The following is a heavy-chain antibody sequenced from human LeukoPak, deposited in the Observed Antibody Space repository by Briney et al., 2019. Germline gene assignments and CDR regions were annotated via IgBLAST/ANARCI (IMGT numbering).Heavy chain of an antibody. CDR3: ARNSLGYCSGGSCYSSWYFDL. J-gene: IGHJ2*01. D-gene: IGHD2-15*01. CDR1: GFTFSNYA. Sequence: GGSLRLSCAASGFTFSNYAMSWVRQAPGKGLEWVSGISDSGGNTHYADSARGRFTISRDNSKNTLYLQMNSLRAADAAVYSCARNSLGYCSGGSCYSSWYFDLWGRGTMVTVSS. V-gene: IGHV3-23*01. CDR2: ISDSGGNT.